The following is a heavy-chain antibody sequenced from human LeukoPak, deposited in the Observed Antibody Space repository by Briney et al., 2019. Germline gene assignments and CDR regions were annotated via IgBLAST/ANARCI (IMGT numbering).Heavy chain of an antibody. J-gene: IGHJ4*02. CDR3: ARGLYCSGGSCYSFDY. V-gene: IGHV4-59*01. CDR2: IHYSGST. CDR1: GGSISSYY. D-gene: IGHD2-15*01. Sequence: PSETLSLTCTVSGGSISSYYWSWIRQPPGKGLEWIGYIHYSGSTNYNPSLKSRVTISVDTSKNQFSLKLSSVTAADTAVYYCARGLYCSGGSCYSFDYWGQGTLVTVSS.